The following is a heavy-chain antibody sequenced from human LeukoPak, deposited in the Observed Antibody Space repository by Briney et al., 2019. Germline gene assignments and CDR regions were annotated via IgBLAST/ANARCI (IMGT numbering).Heavy chain of an antibody. CDR2: IYPGDSDT. CDR1: GSSFTSYW. CDR3: ARSNFEYSSSAARY. Sequence: GAPLQISCQGSGSSFTSYWIGWGRQLPGKGLEWMGIIYPGDSDTRYSPSFQGQVTISADKSISTAYLQWSSLKASDTAMYYCARSNFEYSSSAARYWGQGTLVTVSS. D-gene: IGHD6-6*01. V-gene: IGHV5-51*01. J-gene: IGHJ4*02.